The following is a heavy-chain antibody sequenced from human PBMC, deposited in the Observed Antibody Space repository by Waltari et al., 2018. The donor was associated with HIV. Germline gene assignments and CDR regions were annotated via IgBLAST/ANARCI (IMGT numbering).Heavy chain of an antibody. CDR1: GYTFTGYY. V-gene: IGHV1-2*02. Sequence: QVQLVQSGAEVKKPGASVKVSCKASGYTFTGYYMHWVRQAPGQGLEWKGWINPNSGGTNHAQKFQGRVTMTRDTSFSTAYMELSRLRSDDTAVYYCARGGYGREAPGGYWGQGTLVTVSS. D-gene: IGHD5-18*01. CDR3: ARGGYGREAPGGY. CDR2: INPNSGGT. J-gene: IGHJ4*02.